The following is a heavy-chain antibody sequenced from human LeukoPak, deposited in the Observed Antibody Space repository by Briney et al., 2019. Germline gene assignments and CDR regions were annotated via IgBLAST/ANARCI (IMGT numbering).Heavy chain of an antibody. V-gene: IGHV3-23*01. D-gene: IGHD6-13*01. Sequence: GGSLRLSCAASGFTFSSYAMSWVRQAPGKGLERVSAISGSGGSTYYADSVKGRFTISRDSSKNTLYLQMNSLRAEDTAVYYCARDKPYSSSWYELNYFDYWGQGTLVTVSS. CDR2: ISGSGGST. CDR3: ARDKPYSSSWYELNYFDY. J-gene: IGHJ4*02. CDR1: GFTFSSYA.